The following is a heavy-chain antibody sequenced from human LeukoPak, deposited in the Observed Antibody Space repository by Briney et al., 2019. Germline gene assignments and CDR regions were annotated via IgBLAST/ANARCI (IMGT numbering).Heavy chain of an antibody. CDR1: GGSFSGYY. Sequence: SETLSLTCAVYGGSFSGYYWSWIRQPPGKGLEWIGEINHSGSTNYNPSLKSRVTISVDTSKSQFSLKVNSVTAEDTAVYYCAREEGIAAAAYFDYWGQGTLVTVSS. CDR3: AREEGIAAAAYFDY. CDR2: INHSGST. D-gene: IGHD6-13*01. J-gene: IGHJ4*02. V-gene: IGHV4-34*01.